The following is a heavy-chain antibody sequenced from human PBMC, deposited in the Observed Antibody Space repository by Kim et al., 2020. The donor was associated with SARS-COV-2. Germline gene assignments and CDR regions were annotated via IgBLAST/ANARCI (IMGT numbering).Heavy chain of an antibody. CDR3: ARDWYSSGWSTYIDY. V-gene: IGHV6-1*01. J-gene: IGHJ4*02. D-gene: IGHD6-19*01. Sequence: VSVKSRVTINPDTTENQFSLQLNSVTPEDTAVYYCARDWYSSGWSTYIDYWGQGTLVTVSS.